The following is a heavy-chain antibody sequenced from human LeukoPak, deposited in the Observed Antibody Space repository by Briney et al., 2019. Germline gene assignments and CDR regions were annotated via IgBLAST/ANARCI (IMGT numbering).Heavy chain of an antibody. CDR3: AREGEGGASDY. D-gene: IGHD3-16*01. Sequence: GGSLRLSCASSGFTFSTYAMNWVRQAPGKGLEWVSVIYSGGSTYYADFVKGRFTISRDNSKNTLYLQMNSLRAEDTAVYYCAREGEGGASDYWGQGTLVTVSS. CDR2: IYSGGST. J-gene: IGHJ4*02. CDR1: GFTFSTYA. V-gene: IGHV3-53*01.